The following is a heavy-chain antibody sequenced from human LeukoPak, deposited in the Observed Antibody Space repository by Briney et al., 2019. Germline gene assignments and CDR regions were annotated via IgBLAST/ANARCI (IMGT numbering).Heavy chain of an antibody. CDR3: ASRRAVPGFYYFDY. CDR1: GGSISSYY. J-gene: IGHJ4*02. CDR2: IYYSGST. Sequence: ETLSLTCTVSGGSISSYYWTWLRQPPGKGLAWVGYIYYSGSTNYNPSLKSRVPISVDTSKLQFSLKLSSLTAADTAVYYCASRRAVPGFYYFDYWGQGTLVTVSS. D-gene: IGHD6-19*01. V-gene: IGHV4-59*08.